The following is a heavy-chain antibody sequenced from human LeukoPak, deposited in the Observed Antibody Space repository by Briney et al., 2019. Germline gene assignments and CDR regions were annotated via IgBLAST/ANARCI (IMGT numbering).Heavy chain of an antibody. CDR3: ARDHRRGGWFDP. CDR1: GGSISSSNW. V-gene: IGHV4-4*02. Sequence: SGTLSLTCAVSGGSISSSNWWSWVRQPPGKGREWIGEIYHSGSTNYNPSLKSRVTISVDTSKNQFSLKLSSVTAADTAVYYCARDHRRGGWFDPWGQGTLVTVSS. CDR2: IYHSGST. J-gene: IGHJ5*02. D-gene: IGHD3-16*01.